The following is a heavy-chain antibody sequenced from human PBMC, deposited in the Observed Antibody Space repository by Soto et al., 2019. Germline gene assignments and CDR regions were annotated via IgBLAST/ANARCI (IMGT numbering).Heavy chain of an antibody. J-gene: IGHJ4*02. D-gene: IGHD3-22*01. CDR1: GFTFSTYG. Sequence: PGGSLRLSCAASGFTFSTYGMSWVRQAPGVGLERVSTVTDSVARIFYADSVKGQFTISRDNSKNTLFLQINSLRADDTAVYYCASVFYYDSSGYVYWGQGTLVTVSS. CDR2: VTDSVARI. CDR3: ASVFYYDSSGYVY. V-gene: IGHV3-23*01.